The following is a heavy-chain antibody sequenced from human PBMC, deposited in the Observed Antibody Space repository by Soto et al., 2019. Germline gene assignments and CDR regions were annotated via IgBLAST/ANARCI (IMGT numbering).Heavy chain of an antibody. Sequence: EVQLVESGGGLVQPGGSLTLSCAASGFTFSSFWMTWVRQAPGKGLEWVANIKQDGSAKNYVDSVEGRFTVSRDNAKNSLYLQMNSLRVEDTAVYYCARSQSAAYHAWGQGTMVIVSS. CDR3: ARSQSAAYHA. V-gene: IGHV3-7*01. J-gene: IGHJ3*01. CDR2: IKQDGSAK. D-gene: IGHD3-3*01. CDR1: GFTFSSFW.